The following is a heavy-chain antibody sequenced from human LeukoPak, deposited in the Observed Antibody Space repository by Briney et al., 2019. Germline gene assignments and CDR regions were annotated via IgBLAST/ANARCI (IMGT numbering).Heavy chain of an antibody. J-gene: IGHJ4*02. CDR2: IHRSGST. D-gene: IGHD3-22*01. V-gene: IGHV4-4*07. CDR3: ARDDSSRDDSGGYHY. Sequence: SETLSLTCTVSGDSINSYHWSWIRQPAGKGLEWIGRIHRSGSTNYNPSLRSRVAISMGNSKNQFSLKLKSVTAADTAVYYCARDDSSRDDSGGYHYWGQGTLVTISS. CDR1: GDSINSYH.